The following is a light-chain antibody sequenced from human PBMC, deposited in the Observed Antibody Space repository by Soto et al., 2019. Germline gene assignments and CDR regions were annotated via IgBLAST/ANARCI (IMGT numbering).Light chain of an antibody. J-gene: IGKJ3*01. V-gene: IGKV1-27*01. CDR1: QGIRNF. CDR3: QKYSSVPV. Sequence: DIQMTQSPTSLSASVGDRVTITCRARQGIRNFVAWYQQKPGKAPKLLIYAASTLQSGVPSRFSGSGSGTDFTITINSLHPEDVATYSCQKYSSVPVFGPGTKVEIK. CDR2: AAS.